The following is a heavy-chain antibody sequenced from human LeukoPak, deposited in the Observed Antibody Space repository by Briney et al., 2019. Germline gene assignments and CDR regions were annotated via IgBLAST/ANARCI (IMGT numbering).Heavy chain of an antibody. J-gene: IGHJ4*02. CDR3: ARGPSITIFGVVIPYYFDY. V-gene: IGHV1-18*01. CDR1: GYTFTSYG. CDR2: ISAYNGNT. D-gene: IGHD3-3*01. Sequence: ASVKVSCKASGYTFTSYGISWVRQAPGQGLEWMGWISAYNGNTNYAQKLQGRVTMTTDTSTSTAYMELRSLRSDDTAVYYCARGPSITIFGVVIPYYFDYWGQGTLVTVSS.